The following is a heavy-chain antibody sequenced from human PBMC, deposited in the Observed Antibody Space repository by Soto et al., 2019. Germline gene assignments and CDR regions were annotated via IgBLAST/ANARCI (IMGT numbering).Heavy chain of an antibody. CDR3: ARGDRGAFDL. CDR1: GFTFSYYW. J-gene: IGHJ3*01. CDR2: IHGDGSST. D-gene: IGHD1-26*01. Sequence: EVQLVESGGGLVQPGESLRLSCAASGFTFSYYWMHWVRQAPGKGLVWVSRIHGDGSSTTYADSVKGRFTISRDNARNTLYLQMNSLRAEGTAVYYCARGDRGAFDLWGQGTVVTVSS. V-gene: IGHV3-74*01.